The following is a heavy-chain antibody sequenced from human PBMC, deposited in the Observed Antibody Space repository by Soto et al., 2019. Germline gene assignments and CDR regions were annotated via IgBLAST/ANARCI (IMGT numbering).Heavy chain of an antibody. D-gene: IGHD1-26*01. CDR2: IYHSGST. V-gene: IGHV4-4*02. J-gene: IGHJ5*02. CDR1: GGSISSSNW. CDR3: AGWLYSGNYFGWFDP. Sequence: PSETLSLTCAVSGGSISSSNWWSWVRQPPGKGLEWIGEIYHSGSTNYNPSLKSRVTISVDKSKNQFSLKLSSVTAADTAVYYCAGWLYSGNYFGWFDPWGQGTLVTVSS.